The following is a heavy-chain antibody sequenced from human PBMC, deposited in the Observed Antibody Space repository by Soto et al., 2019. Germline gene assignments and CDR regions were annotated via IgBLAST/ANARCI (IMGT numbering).Heavy chain of an antibody. CDR1: GFTFRSYG. CDR2: IWHDGGNK. J-gene: IGHJ4*02. Sequence: PGGSLRLSWSASGFTFRSYGMHWVRQAPGKGLEWVAFIWHDGGNKFYAESVKGRFTIPRDNSKNTLYLQMTSLSAEDTAMYYCARDGDVNTGFGKDYWGQGTLVTVSS. D-gene: IGHD3-16*01. CDR3: ARDGDVNTGFGKDY. V-gene: IGHV3-33*01.